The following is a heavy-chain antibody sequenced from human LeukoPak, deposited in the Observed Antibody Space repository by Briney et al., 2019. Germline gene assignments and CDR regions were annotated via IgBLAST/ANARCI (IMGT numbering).Heavy chain of an antibody. CDR2: IIPILGIA. CDR3: ARRGLQTYYGMDV. CDR1: GGTFSSYT. J-gene: IGHJ6*02. D-gene: IGHD5-24*01. Sequence: SVKVSCKASGGTFSSYTISWVRQAPGQGLEWMGRIIPILGIASYAQKFQGRVTITADKSTSTAYMELSSLRSEDTAAYYCARRGLQTYYGMDVWGQGTTVTVSS. V-gene: IGHV1-69*02.